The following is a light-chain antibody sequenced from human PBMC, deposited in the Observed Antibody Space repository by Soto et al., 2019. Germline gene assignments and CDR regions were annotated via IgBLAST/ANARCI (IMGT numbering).Light chain of an antibody. CDR3: QQRRNWPVT. CDR1: QRVSSY. J-gene: IGKJ3*01. Sequence: EIVLTQSPATLSLSPGERDTLSGRASQRVSSYLAWYQQKPGQAPRLLIYDASNRATGIPARFSGSGSGTDFTLPISSLAPEDFAVYYCQQRRNWPVTFGPGTKVDIK. V-gene: IGKV3-11*01. CDR2: DAS.